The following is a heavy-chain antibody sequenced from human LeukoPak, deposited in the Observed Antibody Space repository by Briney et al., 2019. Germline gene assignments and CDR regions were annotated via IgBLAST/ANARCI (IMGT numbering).Heavy chain of an antibody. D-gene: IGHD2-21*01. J-gene: IGHJ6*03. CDR3: ATVGVVVPTSMNYYYMHI. CDR2: IYDSGNT. CDR1: AGSFPNY. Sequence: PSETLSLTCTMSAGSFPNYWSWVRQPPGKGLEWIAYIYDSGNTIYNASLESRVTASIDRSRKQISLQMSFVTAADTAVYYCATVGVVVPTSMNYYYMHIWGKGTTVTASS. V-gene: IGHV4-59*01.